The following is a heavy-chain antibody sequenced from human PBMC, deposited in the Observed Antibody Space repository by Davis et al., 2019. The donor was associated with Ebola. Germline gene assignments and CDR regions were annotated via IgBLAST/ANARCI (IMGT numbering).Heavy chain of an antibody. CDR1: GFIFRNYV. CDR2: IKQDGSEK. Sequence: GESLKISCETSGFIFRNYVMSWVRQAPGKGLEWVANIKQDGSEKYYVDSVKGRFTISRDNAKNSLYLQMNSLRAEDTAVYYCARDQGWEYQLLVYYYYGMDVWGQGTTVTVSS. V-gene: IGHV3-7*03. CDR3: ARDQGWEYQLLVYYYYGMDV. D-gene: IGHD2-2*01. J-gene: IGHJ6*02.